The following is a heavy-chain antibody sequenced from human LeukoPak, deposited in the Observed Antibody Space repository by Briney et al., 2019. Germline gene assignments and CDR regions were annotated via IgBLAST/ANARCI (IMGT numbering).Heavy chain of an antibody. CDR3: ARHLVAGVDYYGMDV. CDR2: IYPGDSDT. CDR1: GYIFSNYW. J-gene: IGHJ6*02. Sequence: GESLKISCKGSGYIFSNYWIGWVRQMPGKGLEWMGIIYPGDSDTRYSPSFQGQVTISADKSISTAYLQWSSLKASDTAMYHCARHLVAGVDYYGMDVWGQGTTVTVSS. D-gene: IGHD6-19*01. V-gene: IGHV5-51*01.